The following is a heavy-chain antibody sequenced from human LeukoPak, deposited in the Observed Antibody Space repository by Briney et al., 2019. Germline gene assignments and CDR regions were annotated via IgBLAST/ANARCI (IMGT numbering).Heavy chain of an antibody. CDR1: GDSISSDIW. Sequence: PSETLSLTCAVSGDSISSDIWWNWVRQPPGKGLEWIGEIHHSGGINYNPSLKSRVTISVDTSKNQFSLKLSSVTAADTAVYYCARQYSSSWYEGFRGFDPWGQGTLVTVSS. V-gene: IGHV4-4*02. J-gene: IGHJ5*02. CDR2: IHHSGGI. CDR3: ARQYSSSWYEGFRGFDP. D-gene: IGHD6-13*01.